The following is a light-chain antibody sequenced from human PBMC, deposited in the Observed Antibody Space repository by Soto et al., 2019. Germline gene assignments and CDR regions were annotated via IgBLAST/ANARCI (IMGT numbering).Light chain of an antibody. V-gene: IGKV1-8*01. CDR3: QQYYSYPRT. J-gene: IGKJ1*01. CDR2: AAS. CDR1: QGISSY. Sequence: IQITQSPSSLSASVGDRVTITCRASQGISSYLAWYQQKPGKAPKLLIYAASTLQSGVPSRFSGSGSGTDFTLTISCLQSEDFATYYCQQYYSYPRTFGQGTKVDVK.